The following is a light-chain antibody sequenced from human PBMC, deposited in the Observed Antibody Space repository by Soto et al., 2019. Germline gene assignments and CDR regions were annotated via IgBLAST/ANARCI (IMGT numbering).Light chain of an antibody. CDR2: DVS. CDR1: SSDVGCYNY. J-gene: IGLJ1*01. CDR3: CSYAGSYSYV. Sequence: VLTQPRSVSGSPGQSVTISCTGTSSDVGCYNYVSWYQQPPGKAPKIMSYDVSTRPSWVPARFSGSKSGNTASLTIFGLKADDEADYYYCSYAGSYSYVVGTGTKV. V-gene: IGLV2-11*01.